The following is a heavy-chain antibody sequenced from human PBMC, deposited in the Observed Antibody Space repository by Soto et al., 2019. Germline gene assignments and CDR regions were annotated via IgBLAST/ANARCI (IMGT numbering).Heavy chain of an antibody. D-gene: IGHD6-19*01. J-gene: IGHJ5*01. Sequence: SETLSLTCSVSGGSLNNFDWNWIRQTAGKGLEWIGRIHASGNTNYNPSLKSRASLSVDTSKNQFSLKVRSVTAADTAVYYCARSSHKESWFDPWGQGTLITVSS. V-gene: IGHV4-4*07. CDR3: ARSSHKESWFDP. CDR1: GGSLNNFD. CDR2: IHASGNT.